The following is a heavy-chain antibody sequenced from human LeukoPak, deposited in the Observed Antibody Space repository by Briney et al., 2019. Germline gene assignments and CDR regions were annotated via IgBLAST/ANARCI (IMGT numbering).Heavy chain of an antibody. V-gene: IGHV3-23*01. Sequence: GGSLRLSCAVSGLSVSASHMAWVRQAPGKGLEWVSAISGSGNSTYYADSVKGRFTISRDNSKNTLYLQMSSLRAEDTAVYYCAKSGVWGNYRPFDYWGQGTLVTVSS. CDR1: GLSVSASH. CDR3: AKSGVWGNYRPFDY. D-gene: IGHD3-16*02. J-gene: IGHJ4*02. CDR2: ISGSGNST.